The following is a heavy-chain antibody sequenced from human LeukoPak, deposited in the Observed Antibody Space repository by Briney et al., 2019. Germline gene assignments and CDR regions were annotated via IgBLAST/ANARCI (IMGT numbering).Heavy chain of an antibody. CDR3: ARLGGSGSYSY. Sequence: GGSLRLSCAASGFTVSSNYMTWVRQAPGKGLEWVSIIYSGGSTSYADSVKGRFTISRDNSKNTLYLQMNSLRAEDTAVYYCARLGGSGSYSYWGQGTLVTVSS. CDR1: GFTVSSNY. V-gene: IGHV3-53*01. J-gene: IGHJ4*02. D-gene: IGHD3-10*01. CDR2: IYSGGST.